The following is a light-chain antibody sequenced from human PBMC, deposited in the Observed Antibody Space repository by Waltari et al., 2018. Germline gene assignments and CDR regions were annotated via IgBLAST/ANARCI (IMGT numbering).Light chain of an antibody. Sequence: DIVMTQSPLSLPVTPGEPASTSCRSSQSRLQSNGYNYLDWYLQKPGQSPQLLIYLGSNRASGVPDRFSGSGSGTDFTLKISRVEAEDVGVYYCMQALQTPYTFGQGTKLEIK. V-gene: IGKV2-28*01. J-gene: IGKJ2*01. CDR2: LGS. CDR3: MQALQTPYT. CDR1: QSRLQSNGYNY.